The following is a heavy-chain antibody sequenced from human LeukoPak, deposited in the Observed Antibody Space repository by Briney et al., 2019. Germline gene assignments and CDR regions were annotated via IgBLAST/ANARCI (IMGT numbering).Heavy chain of an antibody. D-gene: IGHD6-13*01. J-gene: IGHJ6*04. CDR2: INPNSGGT. CDR3: AREQIAAAGPHYYYGMDV. V-gene: IGHV1-2*04. Sequence: LRASVKVSCRASGYTFTGYYMHWVRQAPGQGLEWMGWINPNSGGTNYAQKFQGWVTMTRDTSISTAYMELSRLRSDDTAVYYCAREQIAAAGPHYYYGMDVWGKGTTVTVSS. CDR1: GYTFTGYY.